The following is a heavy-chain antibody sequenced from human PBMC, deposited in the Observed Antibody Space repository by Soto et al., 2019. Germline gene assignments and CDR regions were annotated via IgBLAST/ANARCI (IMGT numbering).Heavy chain of an antibody. D-gene: IGHD3-3*02. Sequence: QVQLQESGPGLVKPSETLSLTCAVSGDSISSNTWWSWVRQSPGKGLEWIGEIYHSGKTNYKASLTSRVSITIDKSTTQLSLNLTSVTAADTAVYFCASSPAYISGTDYWGQGTLVTVSS. CDR2: IYHSGKT. V-gene: IGHV4-4*02. CDR1: GDSISSNTW. CDR3: ASSPAYISGTDY. J-gene: IGHJ4*02.